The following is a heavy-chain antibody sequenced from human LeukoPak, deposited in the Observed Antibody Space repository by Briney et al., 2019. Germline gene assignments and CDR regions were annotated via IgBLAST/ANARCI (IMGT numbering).Heavy chain of an antibody. CDR3: AKDQGGDSGGHYYFDY. J-gene: IGHJ4*02. Sequence: PGGSLRLSCAASGFTFSSYAMSWVRQAPGKGLEWVSGISGSGLSTYYADSVRGRFTISRDNSKNTVYLQMNSLRGEDTAVYYCAKDQGGDSGGHYYFDYWGQGTLVTVSS. V-gene: IGHV3-23*01. D-gene: IGHD3-22*01. CDR1: GFTFSSYA. CDR2: ISGSGLST.